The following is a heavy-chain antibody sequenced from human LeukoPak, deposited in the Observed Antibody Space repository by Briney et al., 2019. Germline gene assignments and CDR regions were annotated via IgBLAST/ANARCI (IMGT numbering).Heavy chain of an antibody. J-gene: IGHJ4*02. CDR1: GFTFSSYA. D-gene: IGHD3-10*01. V-gene: IGHV3-23*01. Sequence: GGSLRLSCAASGFTFSSYAMSWVRQAPGKGLEWVSAISNSGGSTYYADSVKGRFTISRDNSKNTLYLQMNSLRAEDTAVYYCAKGFRVYYGSGSYYPYFDYWGQGTLVTVSS. CDR3: AKGFRVYYGSGSYYPYFDY. CDR2: ISNSGGST.